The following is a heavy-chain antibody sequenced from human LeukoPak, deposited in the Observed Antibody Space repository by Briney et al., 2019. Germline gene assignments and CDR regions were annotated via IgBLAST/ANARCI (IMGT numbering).Heavy chain of an antibody. CDR1: GFTFSNYA. Sequence: EGPLRLSCAASGFTFSNYAMSWVRQAPGKGLEWVSTISGSGGSTYHADSVKGRFTISRDNSKNTLYMQLNSLRAEDTAVYYYAKVDAYITGTNSYMDVWGKGTTVTVS. CDR3: AKVDAYITGTNSYMDV. J-gene: IGHJ6*03. V-gene: IGHV3-23*01. CDR2: ISGSGGST. D-gene: IGHD1-20*01.